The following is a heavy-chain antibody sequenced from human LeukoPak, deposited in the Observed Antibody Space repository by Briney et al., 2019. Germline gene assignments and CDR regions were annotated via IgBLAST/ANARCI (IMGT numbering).Heavy chain of an antibody. V-gene: IGHV3-21*01. J-gene: IGHJ4*02. CDR1: GFTFSSYS. CDR2: ISSSSSYI. D-gene: IGHD1-26*01. Sequence: PGGSLRLSCAASGFTFSSYSMNWVRQAPGKGLEWVSSISSSSSYIYYADSVKGRFTISRDNAKNSLYLQMNSLRAEDSAVYYCARDLSKVGARHFDYWGQGTLVTVSS. CDR3: ARDLSKVGARHFDY.